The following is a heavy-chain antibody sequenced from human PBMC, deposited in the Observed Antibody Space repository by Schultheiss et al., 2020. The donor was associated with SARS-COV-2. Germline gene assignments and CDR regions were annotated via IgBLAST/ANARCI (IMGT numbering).Heavy chain of an antibody. D-gene: IGHD2-2*02. Sequence: SETLSLTCTVSGGSISSYYWSWIRQPPGKGLEWIGSIYYSGSTYYNPSLKSRVTISVDTSKNQFSLKLSSVTAADTAVYYCASGRSECSSTSCYTVRVVDYWGQGTLVTVSS. J-gene: IGHJ4*02. CDR3: ASGRSECSSTSCYTVRVVDY. CDR1: GGSISSYY. V-gene: IGHV4-59*01. CDR2: IYYSGST.